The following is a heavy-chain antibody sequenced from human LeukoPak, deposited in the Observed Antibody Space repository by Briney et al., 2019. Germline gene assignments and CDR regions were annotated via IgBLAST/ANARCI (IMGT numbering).Heavy chain of an antibody. V-gene: IGHV4-30-4*01. J-gene: IGHJ4*02. CDR2: ISYSGST. Sequence: SETLSLTCNVSGGSISSANMYWSWIRQPPGKGLEWIGYISYSGSTYYNASLKSRVTISFDTSNNRFSLKLTSMTAADTAIYFCARVDMATIFDYWGQGALVTASS. CDR1: GGSISSANMY. D-gene: IGHD5-24*01. CDR3: ARVDMATIFDY.